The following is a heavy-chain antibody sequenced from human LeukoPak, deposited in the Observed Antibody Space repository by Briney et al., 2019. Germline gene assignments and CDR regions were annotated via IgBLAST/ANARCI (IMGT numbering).Heavy chain of an antibody. CDR3: ASLKNYYDSSGYLVTDAFDI. Sequence: ASVKVSCKASGDSFTDYYIHWVRQAPGQRLEWMAWFNPNSGGTRFAQNFQGRVTMTTDTSTSTAYMELRSLKSDDTAVYYCASLKNYYDSSGYLVTDAFDIWGQGTMVTVSS. J-gene: IGHJ3*02. CDR2: FNPNSGGT. V-gene: IGHV1-2*02. D-gene: IGHD3-22*01. CDR1: GDSFTDYY.